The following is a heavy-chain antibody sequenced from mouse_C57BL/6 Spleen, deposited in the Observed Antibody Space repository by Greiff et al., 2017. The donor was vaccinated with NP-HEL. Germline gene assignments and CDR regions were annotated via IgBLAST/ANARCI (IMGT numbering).Heavy chain of an antibody. CDR2: ISSGSSTI. Sequence: EVQLQESGGGLVKPGGSLKLSCAASGFTFSDYGMHWVRQAPEKGLEWVAYISSGSSTIYYADTVKGRFTISRDNAKNTLFLQMTSLRSEETAMYYCARGLLLRYAMDYWGQGTSVTVSS. D-gene: IGHD2-3*01. CDR1: GFTFSDYG. V-gene: IGHV5-17*01. J-gene: IGHJ4*01. CDR3: ARGLLLRYAMDY.